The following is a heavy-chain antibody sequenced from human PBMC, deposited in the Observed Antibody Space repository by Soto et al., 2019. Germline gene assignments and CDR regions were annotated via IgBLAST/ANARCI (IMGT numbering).Heavy chain of an antibody. Sequence: GGSLRLSCAASGFTFSSYSMNWVRQAPGKGLEWVSSISSSSSYIYYADSVKGRFTISRDNAKNSLYLQMNSLRAEDTAVYYCARGGCSSTSCYPVYYYYYGMDVWGQGTTVTVSS. CDR2: ISSSSSYI. CDR1: GFTFSSYS. D-gene: IGHD2-2*01. CDR3: ARGGCSSTSCYPVYYYYYGMDV. J-gene: IGHJ6*02. V-gene: IGHV3-21*01.